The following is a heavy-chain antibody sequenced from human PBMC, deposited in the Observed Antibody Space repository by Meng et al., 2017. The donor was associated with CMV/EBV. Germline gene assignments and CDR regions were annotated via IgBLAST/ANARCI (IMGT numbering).Heavy chain of an antibody. Sequence: GSLRLSCAVYGVSFSGYYWSWIRQPPGKGLEWIGEINHSGSTNYNPSLKSRVTISVDTSKNQFSLKLSSVTAADTAVYYCARLKLGYCSSTSCYAPYYYYGMDVWGQGTTVTVSS. D-gene: IGHD2-2*01. V-gene: IGHV4-34*01. CDR1: GVSFSGYY. CDR2: INHSGST. CDR3: ARLKLGYCSSTSCYAPYYYYGMDV. J-gene: IGHJ6*02.